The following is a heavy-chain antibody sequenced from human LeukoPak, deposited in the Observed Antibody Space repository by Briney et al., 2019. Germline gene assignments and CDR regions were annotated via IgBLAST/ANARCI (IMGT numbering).Heavy chain of an antibody. CDR1: GFTFSSYA. V-gene: IGHV3-21*01. Sequence: PGGSLRLSCAASGFTFSSYAMSRIRQPPGGRLEWVSSISSGSTYIYYSDSVKGRFTVSRDNAKNSLFLQMNNLRAEDTAVYYCARDPFYYDAAGSDDYWGQGTLVTVSS. CDR3: ARDPFYYDAAGSDDY. J-gene: IGHJ4*02. D-gene: IGHD3-22*01. CDR2: ISSGSTYI.